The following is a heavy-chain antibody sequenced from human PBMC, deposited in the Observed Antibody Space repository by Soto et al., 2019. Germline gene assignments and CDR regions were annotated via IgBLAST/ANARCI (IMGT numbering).Heavy chain of an antibody. CDR3: ARDGGRSSSWFAFDI. D-gene: IGHD6-13*01. Sequence: SVKVSCKASGGTFSSYTISWVRQAPGQGLEWMGRIIPILGIANYAQKFQGRVTMTTDTSTSTAYMELRSLRSDDTAVYYCARDGGRSSSWFAFDIWGQGTMVTVSS. V-gene: IGHV1-69*04. J-gene: IGHJ3*02. CDR1: GGTFSSYT. CDR2: IIPILGIA.